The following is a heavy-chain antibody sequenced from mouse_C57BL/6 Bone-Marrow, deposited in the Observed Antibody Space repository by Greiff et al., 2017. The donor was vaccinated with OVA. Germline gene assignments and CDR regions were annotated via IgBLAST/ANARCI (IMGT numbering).Heavy chain of an antibody. Sequence: EVKVVESGGGLVQPKGSLKLSCAASGFSFNTYAMNWVRQAPGKGLEWVARIRSKSNNYATYYADSVKDRFTISRDDSESMLYLQMNNLKTEDTAMYYCVRILLRSYWGQGTLVTVSA. D-gene: IGHD1-1*01. CDR3: VRILLRSY. CDR1: GFSFNTYA. CDR2: IRSKSNNYAT. J-gene: IGHJ3*01. V-gene: IGHV10-1*01.